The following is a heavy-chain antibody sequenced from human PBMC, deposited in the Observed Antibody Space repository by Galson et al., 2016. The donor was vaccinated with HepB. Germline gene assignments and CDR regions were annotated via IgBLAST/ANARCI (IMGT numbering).Heavy chain of an antibody. CDR3: ASDLQWASDY. CDR2: INSRSRTM. D-gene: IGHD1-26*01. J-gene: IGHJ4*02. Sequence: SLRLSCAASGFIFSNYHMNWVRQTPGKGLEWVSYINSRSRTMYYADSVRGRFTSSRDNAKDSLYLQMSSLRDEDTAVYYCASDLQWASDYLGQGTLVTVSS. CDR1: GFIFSNYH. V-gene: IGHV3-48*02.